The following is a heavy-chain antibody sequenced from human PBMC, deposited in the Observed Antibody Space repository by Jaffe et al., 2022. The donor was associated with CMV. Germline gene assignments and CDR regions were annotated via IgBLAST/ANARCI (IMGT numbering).Heavy chain of an antibody. J-gene: IGHJ6*02. CDR2: ISNRGDII. D-gene: IGHD2-2*01. CDR1: GFIFSDFY. Sequence: QVKLVESGGGLVKPGGSLRLSCGASGFIFSDFYMRWIRQAPGKGPEWVSDISNRGDIIFYSDSVKGRFTISRDNGKNSLFLQMNSLRAEDTAVYFCARGDDHNAHGMEVWGQGTTVTVSS. V-gene: IGHV3-11*01. CDR3: ARGDDHNAHGMEV.